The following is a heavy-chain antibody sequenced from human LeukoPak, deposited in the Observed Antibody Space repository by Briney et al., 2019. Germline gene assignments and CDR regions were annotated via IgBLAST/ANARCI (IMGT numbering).Heavy chain of an antibody. D-gene: IGHD1-26*01. CDR1: GFTFSSYS. CDR3: ARGSSGSYYTLFDY. CDR2: ITSSSTYI. V-gene: IGHV3-21*01. J-gene: IGHJ4*02. Sequence: PGGPLRLSCAASGFTFSSYSMNWVRQAPGKGLEWVSSITSSSTYIYYADSMKGRFTISRDNAKNSLYLQMDSLRAEDTAVYYCARGSSGSYYTLFDYWGQGTLVTVSS.